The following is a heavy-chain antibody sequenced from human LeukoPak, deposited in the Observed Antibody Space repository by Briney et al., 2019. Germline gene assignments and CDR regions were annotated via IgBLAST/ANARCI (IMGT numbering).Heavy chain of an antibody. V-gene: IGHV1-69*01. Sequence: ASVTVSFTASGGTFSSYVISWVRQAPGQGLEWMGGIIPIFGTANYAQKFQGRVTITADESTSTAYMELSSLRSEDTAVYYCARDGSGSYRPFDYWGQGTLVTVSS. D-gene: IGHD3-10*01. CDR3: ARDGSGSYRPFDY. J-gene: IGHJ4*02. CDR1: GGTFSSYV. CDR2: IIPIFGTA.